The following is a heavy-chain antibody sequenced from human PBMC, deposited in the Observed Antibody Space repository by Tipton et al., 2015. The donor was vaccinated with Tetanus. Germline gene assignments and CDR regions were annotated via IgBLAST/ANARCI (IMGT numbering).Heavy chain of an antibody. D-gene: IGHD3-10*01. CDR3: ARDYYSSGIYYLEH. V-gene: IGHV1-18*01. CDR2: ISPYNGQT. J-gene: IGHJ4*02. CDR1: GYSFTNYG. Sequence: QLVQPGAEVKKPGASVKVSCKASGYSFTNYGFSWMRQAPGQGLEWMGWISPYNGQTNYVQRFQGRVTMTTDTSTGTASMELRRLTSDDTAVYYCARDYYSSGIYYLEHWGQGTLVTVSS.